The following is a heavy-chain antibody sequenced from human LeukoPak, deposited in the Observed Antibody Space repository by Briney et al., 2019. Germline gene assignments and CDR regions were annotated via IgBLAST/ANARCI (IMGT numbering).Heavy chain of an antibody. J-gene: IGHJ6*03. D-gene: IGHD5-18*01. CDR3: AREGAGGQLWLRYYYYYMDV. Sequence: GGSLRLSCTASGFTFSSYGMHWVRQAPGKGLEWVAVISYDGSNKYYADSVKGRFTISRDNSKNTLYLQMNSLRAEDTAVYYCAREGAGGQLWLRYYYYYMDVWGKGTTVTVSS. CDR1: GFTFSSYG. V-gene: IGHV3-30*05. CDR2: ISYDGSNK.